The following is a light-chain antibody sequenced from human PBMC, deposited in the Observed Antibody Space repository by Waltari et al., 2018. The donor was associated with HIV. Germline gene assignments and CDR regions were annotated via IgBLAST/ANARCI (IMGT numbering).Light chain of an antibody. CDR3: QQSHTNPRT. J-gene: IGKJ4*02. CDR1: QTFNTY. CDR2: ATS. V-gene: IGKV1-39*01. Sequence: DIQLTQSPSSLSASVGDRVSITCRASQTFNTYLNWYQQIPGKAPKLLIYATSTLQSGVPLRFSGSVSGTDFTLTISSLQPEDFATYYCQQSHTNPRTFGRGTKVEVK.